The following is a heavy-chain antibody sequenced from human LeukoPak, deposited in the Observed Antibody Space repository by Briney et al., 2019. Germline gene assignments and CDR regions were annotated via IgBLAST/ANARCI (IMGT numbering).Heavy chain of an antibody. Sequence: GASVKVSCKASGYSFTAYYIHWVRQAPGQGVEWMGWNNANNGDTSYAQKFQGRVTMTRDTSINTGYMELRGLTSDDTAVYFCVRDDDRSSVNAFDVWGQGTLVTVSS. CDR2: NNANNGDT. J-gene: IGHJ3*01. CDR1: GYSFTAYY. CDR3: VRDDDRSSVNAFDV. V-gene: IGHV1-2*02. D-gene: IGHD6-6*01.